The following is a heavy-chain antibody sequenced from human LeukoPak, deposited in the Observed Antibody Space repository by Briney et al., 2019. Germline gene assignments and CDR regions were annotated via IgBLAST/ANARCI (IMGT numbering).Heavy chain of an antibody. D-gene: IGHD6-13*01. J-gene: IGHJ4*02. V-gene: IGHV1-8*01. CDR3: ARELEDGAYSSSWYADY. CDR2: MNPNSGNT. CDR1: GYTFTSYD. Sequence: ASVKVSCKASGYTFTSYDINWVRQATGQGLEWMGWMNPNSGNTGYAQKFQGRVTMTRNTSISTAYMELSSLRAEDTAVYYCARELEDGAYSSSWYADYWGQGTLVTVSS.